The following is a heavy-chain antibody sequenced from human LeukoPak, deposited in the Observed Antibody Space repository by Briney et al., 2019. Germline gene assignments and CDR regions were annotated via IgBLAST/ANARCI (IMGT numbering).Heavy chain of an antibody. CDR3: ARQFDRSGYLNWFDP. CDR2: IFYSGST. D-gene: IGHD3-22*01. V-gene: IGHV4-59*08. CDR1: GGSISSYY. J-gene: IGHJ5*02. Sequence: SETLSLTCTVSGGSISSYYWSWIRQPPGEGPEWIGYIFYSGSTSYNPSLKSRVTISIDTSENQFSLRLSSVTAADTAVYYCARQFDRSGYLNWFDPWGQGTLVTVSS.